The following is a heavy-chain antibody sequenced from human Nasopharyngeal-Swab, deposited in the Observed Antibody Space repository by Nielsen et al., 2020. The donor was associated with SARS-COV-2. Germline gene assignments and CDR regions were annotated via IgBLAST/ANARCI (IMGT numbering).Heavy chain of an antibody. CDR1: GFSLSTSGVG. Sequence: SGPTLVKPTQTLTLTCTFSGFSLSTSGVGVGWIRQPPGKALEWLALIYWNDDKRYSPSLKSRLTITKDTSKNQVVLTMTNMDPVDTATYYCAREYYDILTGYYSITDYWGQGTLVTVSS. J-gene: IGHJ4*02. CDR2: IYWNDDK. V-gene: IGHV2-5*01. CDR3: AREYYDILTGYYSITDY. D-gene: IGHD3-9*01.